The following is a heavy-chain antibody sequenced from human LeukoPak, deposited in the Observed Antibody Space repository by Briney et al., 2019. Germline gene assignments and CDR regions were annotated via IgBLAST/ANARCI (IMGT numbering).Heavy chain of an antibody. CDR2: ISGTSTYI. CDR1: GFTFSDYY. V-gene: IGHV3-11*06. Sequence: GGSLRLSCAVSGFTFSDYYMSWIRQAPGKGLEWVSYISGTSTYINYVDSVKGRFTISRDNAKSSLYLQMNSLRAEDTAVYYCARLYGTYPGWFDPWGQGTLVTVSS. D-gene: IGHD4-17*01. CDR3: ARLYGTYPGWFDP. J-gene: IGHJ5*02.